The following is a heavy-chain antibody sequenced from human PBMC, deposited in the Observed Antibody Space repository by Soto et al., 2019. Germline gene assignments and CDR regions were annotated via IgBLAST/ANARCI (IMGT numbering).Heavy chain of an antibody. J-gene: IGHJ6*02. Sequence: ASVNVSCKASGGTFSSYAISWVRQAPGQGLEWMGGIIPIFGTANYAQKFQGRVTITADESTSTAYMELSSLRSEDTAVYYCARGWTRRKDYYYYYGMDVWGQGTTVTVS. V-gene: IGHV1-69*13. CDR3: ARGWTRRKDYYYYYGMDV. D-gene: IGHD2-15*01. CDR1: GGTFSSYA. CDR2: IIPIFGTA.